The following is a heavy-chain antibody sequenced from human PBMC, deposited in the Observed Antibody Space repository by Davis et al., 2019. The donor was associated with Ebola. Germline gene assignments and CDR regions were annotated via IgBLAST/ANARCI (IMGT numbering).Heavy chain of an antibody. D-gene: IGHD3-10*01. CDR1: GGSISSYY. Sequence: SETLSLTCTVSGGSISSYYWSWIRQPPGKGLEWIGYIYYSGSTNYNPSLKSRVTISVDTSKNQFSLKLSSVTAADTAVYYCARVRSPYYYLDFWGQGTLVTVSS. CDR2: IYYSGST. V-gene: IGHV4-59*08. CDR3: ARVRSPYYYLDF. J-gene: IGHJ4*02.